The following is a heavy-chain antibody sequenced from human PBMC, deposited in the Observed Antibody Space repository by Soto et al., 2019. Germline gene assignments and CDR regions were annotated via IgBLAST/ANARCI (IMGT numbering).Heavy chain of an antibody. CDR2: IIPIFGTA. CDR3: ASPQLDSPGICYFDY. D-gene: IGHD3-3*02. CDR1: GGTFSSYA. Sequence: GASVKVSCKASGGTFSSYAISWVRQAPGQGLEWMGGIIPIFGTANYAQKFQGRVTITADESTSTAYMELSSLRSEDTAVYYCASPQLDSPGICYFDYWGQGTPVTVSS. J-gene: IGHJ4*02. V-gene: IGHV1-69*13.